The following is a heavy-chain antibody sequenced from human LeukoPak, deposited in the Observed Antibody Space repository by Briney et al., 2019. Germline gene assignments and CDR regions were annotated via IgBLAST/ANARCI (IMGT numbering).Heavy chain of an antibody. CDR1: GFTFSSHW. CDR3: AREGEQYDAFDI. D-gene: IGHD6-19*01. CDR2: IKQDGSEK. J-gene: IGHJ3*02. Sequence: SGGSLRLSCAASGFTFSSHWMSWVRQAPGKGLEWVANIKQDGSEKYYVDSVKGRFTISRDNAKNSLYLQMNSLRAEDTAVYYCAREGEQYDAFDIWGQGTMVTVSS. V-gene: IGHV3-7*03.